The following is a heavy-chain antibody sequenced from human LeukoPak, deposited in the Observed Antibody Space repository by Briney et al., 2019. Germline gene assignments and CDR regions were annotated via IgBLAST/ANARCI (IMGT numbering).Heavy chain of an antibody. Sequence: GGSLRLSCAASGFTFSHYAMSWVRQAPGKGLEWVSAISGSGGSTYYADSVKGRFTISRDNSKNTLYVQMNSLRAEDTAVYYCARHGATGYSSSWLNYWAQGTLVTVSS. D-gene: IGHD6-13*01. CDR2: ISGSGGST. V-gene: IGHV3-23*01. CDR1: GFTFSHYA. J-gene: IGHJ4*02. CDR3: ARHGATGYSSSWLNY.